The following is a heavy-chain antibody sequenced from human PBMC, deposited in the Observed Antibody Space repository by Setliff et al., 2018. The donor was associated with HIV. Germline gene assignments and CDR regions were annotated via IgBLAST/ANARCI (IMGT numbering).Heavy chain of an antibody. Sequence: SETLSLTCTVSGGSISSYYWSWIRQPPGEGLEWIGYIYYSGRTNYNPSLKSRVTISVDTSKNQFSLKLSSVTAADTAVYYCARHHSSDPLRRWDSDYYMDVWGKGTTVAVSS. J-gene: IGHJ6*03. CDR2: IYYSGRT. V-gene: IGHV4-59*01. D-gene: IGHD6-19*01. CDR3: ARHHSSDPLRRWDSDYYMDV. CDR1: GGSISSYY.